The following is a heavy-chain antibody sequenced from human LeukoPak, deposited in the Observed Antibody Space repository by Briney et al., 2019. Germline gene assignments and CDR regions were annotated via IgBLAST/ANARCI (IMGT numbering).Heavy chain of an antibody. Sequence: PSETLSLTCTGSGGSISSYYWSWIRQPPGKGLEWIGYIYYSGSTNYNPSLKSRVTISVDTSKNQFSLKLSSVTAADTAVYYCARALVGGSSPGSWFDPWGQGTPVTVSS. J-gene: IGHJ5*02. CDR1: GGSISSYY. CDR2: IYYSGST. CDR3: ARALVGGSSPGSWFDP. D-gene: IGHD6-13*01. V-gene: IGHV4-59*01.